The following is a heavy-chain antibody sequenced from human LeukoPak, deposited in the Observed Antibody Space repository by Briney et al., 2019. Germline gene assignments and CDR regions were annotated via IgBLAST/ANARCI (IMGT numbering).Heavy chain of an antibody. J-gene: IGHJ4*02. CDR3: ATHYSKGTFGY. Sequence: PGGSLRLSCAASGFTFSSYSMNWVRQAPGRGLEWVSSISSSSSYIYYADSVKGRFTISRDNAKNSLYLQMNSLRAEDTAVYYCATHYSKGTFGYWGQGTLVTVSS. CDR1: GFTFSSYS. D-gene: IGHD4-11*01. CDR2: ISSSSSYI. V-gene: IGHV3-21*01.